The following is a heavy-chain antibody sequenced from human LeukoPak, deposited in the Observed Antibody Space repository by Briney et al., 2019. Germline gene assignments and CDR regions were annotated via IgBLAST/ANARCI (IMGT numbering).Heavy chain of an antibody. CDR2: MYPGDSDT. J-gene: IGHJ3*02. D-gene: IGHD5-24*01. Sequence: GESLKISCRGSGYSFSTYWVGWVRQMPGKDLEWMGIMYPGDSDTRYSPSFQGQFTISADKSISTAYLQWSSLKASDTAMYYCARRDGYNMGAFDIWGQGTMVTVSS. CDR3: ARRDGYNMGAFDI. V-gene: IGHV5-51*01. CDR1: GYSFSTYW.